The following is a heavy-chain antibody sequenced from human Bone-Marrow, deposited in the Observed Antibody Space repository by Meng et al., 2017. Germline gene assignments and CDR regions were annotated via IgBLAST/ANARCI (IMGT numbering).Heavy chain of an antibody. Sequence: QVQLQESGPGLVKPSGTLSLTCAVSGGSISSSNWWSWVRQPPGKGLEWIGEIYHSGNTNYNPSLKSRAAMSVDKSKNQFSLRLSSVTAADTAVYYCARARSSSWSFDYWGQGTLVTVSS. CDR2: IYHSGNT. CDR3: ARARSSSWSFDY. V-gene: IGHV4-4*02. J-gene: IGHJ4*02. CDR1: GGSISSSNW. D-gene: IGHD6-13*01.